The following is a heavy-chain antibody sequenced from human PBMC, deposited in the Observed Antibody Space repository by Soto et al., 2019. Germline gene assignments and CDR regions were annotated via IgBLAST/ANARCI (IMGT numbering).Heavy chain of an antibody. J-gene: IGHJ4*02. V-gene: IGHV1-18*04. D-gene: IGHD3-16*02. CDR3: ARDDYVWGSYRKTPYYCYY. CDR2: SSAYKGNT. CDR1: GYTFTSYG. Sequence: QVQLVQSGAEVRKPGASVTVSCKDSGYTFTSYGLRCVRQAPGQGRAWMGWSSAYKGNTNYAQKLQGRVTMTTDTSTSESYMELRSLRSDDTAVYDCARDDYVWGSYRKTPYYCYYWGQGTRVTVSA.